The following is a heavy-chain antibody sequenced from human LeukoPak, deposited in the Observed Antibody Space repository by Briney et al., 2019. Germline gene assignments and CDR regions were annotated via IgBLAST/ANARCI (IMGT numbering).Heavy chain of an antibody. J-gene: IGHJ5*02. V-gene: IGHV4-59*01. CDR3: ARDPYVRAAKDNWFDP. D-gene: IGHD6-13*01. Sequence: SETLSLTCAVYGGSFSGYYWNWIRQPPGKGLEWIGYTYYSSNTNYNPSLKSRVIISVDTSKNQFSLKLSSVTAADTAVYYCARDPYVRAAKDNWFDPWGQGTLVTVSS. CDR1: GGSFSGYY. CDR2: TYYSSNT.